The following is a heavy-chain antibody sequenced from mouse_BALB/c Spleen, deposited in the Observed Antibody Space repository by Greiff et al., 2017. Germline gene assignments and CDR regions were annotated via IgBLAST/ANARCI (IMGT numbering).Heavy chain of an antibody. CDR3: ARDGNYGYFDV. J-gene: IGHJ1*01. V-gene: IGHV5-6*01. CDR2: ISSGGSYT. D-gene: IGHD2-1*01. CDR1: GFTFSSYG. Sequence: EVQLVESGGDLVKPGGSLKLSCAASGFTFSSYGMSWVRQTPDKRLEWVATISSGGSYTYYPDSVKGRFTISRDNAKNTLYLQMSSLKSEDTAMYYCARDGNYGYFDVWGAGTTVTVSS.